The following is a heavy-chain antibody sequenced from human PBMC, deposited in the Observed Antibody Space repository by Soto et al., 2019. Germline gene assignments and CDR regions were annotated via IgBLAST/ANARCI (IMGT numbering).Heavy chain of an antibody. CDR2: INTANGNT. D-gene: IGHD3-16*01. CDR3: ARDLGNPYYFNY. CDR1: GYTFTTYA. V-gene: IGHV1-3*04. Sequence: QVQLVQSGAEVKKPGASVKVSCKAPGYTFTTYAMHWVRQAPGQRLEWMGWINTANGNTKYSQKIQGRVTITRDTSASTAYMELSSLKSEDTAVFYCARDLGNPYYFNYWGQGTLVTVSS. J-gene: IGHJ4*02.